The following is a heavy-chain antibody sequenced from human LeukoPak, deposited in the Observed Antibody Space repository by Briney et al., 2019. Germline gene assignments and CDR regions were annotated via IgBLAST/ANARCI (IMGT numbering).Heavy chain of an antibody. V-gene: IGHV3-7*03. Sequence: GGSLRLSCAASGFTFSRYWMSWVRQAPGKGLQWVANIKQDGSEKYYVDSVKGRFTISRDNAKNSLYLQMNSLRAEDTAVYYCARVGKEWLPRGEFDYWGQGTLVTVSS. CDR3: ARVGKEWLPRGEFDY. J-gene: IGHJ4*02. CDR1: GFTFSRYW. CDR2: IKQDGSEK. D-gene: IGHD6-19*01.